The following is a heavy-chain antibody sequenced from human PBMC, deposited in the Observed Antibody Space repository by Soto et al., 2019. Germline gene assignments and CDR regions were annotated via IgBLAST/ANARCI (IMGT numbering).Heavy chain of an antibody. CDR1: GFSLTTSGVG. CDR3: AHRVLRTVFGLVTTTAIYFDF. J-gene: IGHJ4*02. D-gene: IGHD3-3*01. CDR2: IYWDDDK. Sequence: QLTLNESGPMQVKPRQTLTLTCTFSGFSLTTSGVGVRWIRQSPGKAPEWLALIYWDDDKRYSPSLTSRLTITKDTSKNQVVLTMADLDPADTGTYYCAHRVLRTVFGLVTTTAIYFDFWGQGPPVAVSS. V-gene: IGHV2-5*02.